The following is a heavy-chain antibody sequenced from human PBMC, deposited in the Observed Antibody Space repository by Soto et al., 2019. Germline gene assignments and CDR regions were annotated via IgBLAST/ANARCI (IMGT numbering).Heavy chain of an antibody. Sequence: PSETLSLTCAVSGGSISSGGYSWSWIRQPPGKGLEWIGYIYHSGSTYYNPSLKSRVTISVDRSKNQFSLKLSSVTAADTAVYYCARGRITIFGVVWYFDYWGQGTLVTVSS. CDR2: IYHSGST. CDR1: GGSISSGGYS. CDR3: ARGRITIFGVVWYFDY. V-gene: IGHV4-30-2*01. J-gene: IGHJ4*02. D-gene: IGHD3-3*01.